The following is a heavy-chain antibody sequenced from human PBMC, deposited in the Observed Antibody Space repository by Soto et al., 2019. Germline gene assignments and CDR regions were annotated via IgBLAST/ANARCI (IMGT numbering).Heavy chain of an antibody. D-gene: IGHD3-10*01. CDR2: IYWDDDK. J-gene: IGHJ5*02. CDR1: GFSLSTTGVG. CDR3: AQRLSDYGLGRERANYFDP. Sequence: QITLKESGPTLVRPTQTLTLTCTFSGFSLSTTGVGVGWIRQPPGKALEWLALIYWDDDKRYSPSLKSRLTITKDTSKNQVILTLPNMDPVETATYYCAQRLSDYGLGRERANYFDPWGPGTLVTVSS. V-gene: IGHV2-5*02.